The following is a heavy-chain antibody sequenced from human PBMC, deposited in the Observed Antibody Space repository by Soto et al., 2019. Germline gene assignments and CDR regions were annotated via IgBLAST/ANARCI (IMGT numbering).Heavy chain of an antibody. CDR2: IYPGDSAT. D-gene: IGHD2-15*01. J-gene: IGHJ3*02. CDR3: ARRARRSSSDSGGTCYSCAFDI. V-gene: IGHV5-51*01. CDR1: GYSFTNYW. Sequence: GESLKISCKGSGYSFTNYWIGWVRQMPGKGLEWMGIIYPGDSATRYSPSFQGQVTISADTSVSTAFLKWSSLKPSDTAIYYCARRARRSSSDSGGTCYSCAFDIWGQGTLVTVSS.